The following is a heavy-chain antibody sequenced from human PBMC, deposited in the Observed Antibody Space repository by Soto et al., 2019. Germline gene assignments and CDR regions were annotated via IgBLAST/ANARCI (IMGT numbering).Heavy chain of an antibody. D-gene: IGHD1-26*01. CDR1: GGSISSSSYY. CDR2: IYYSGST. V-gene: IGHV4-39*01. Sequence: SETLSLTCTVSGGSISSSSYYWGWIRQPPGKGLEWIGSIYYSGSTYYNPSLKSRVTISVDTSKNQFSLKLSSVTAADTAVYYCARKSESGSYYFDYWGQGTLVTVSS. CDR3: ARKSESGSYYFDY. J-gene: IGHJ4*02.